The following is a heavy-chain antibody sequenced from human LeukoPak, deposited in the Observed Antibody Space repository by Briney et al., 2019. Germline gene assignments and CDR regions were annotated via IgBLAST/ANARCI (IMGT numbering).Heavy chain of an antibody. CDR1: GFTFSNYA. V-gene: IGHV3-23*01. CDR3: ARHTGHYDFWSGYPRGWFDP. CDR2: ISGSGGTT. J-gene: IGHJ5*02. D-gene: IGHD3-3*01. Sequence: GGSLRLSCAASGFTFSNYAMSWVRQAPGKGLEWVLGISGSGGTTYYADSVKGRFTISRDNSKNTLYLQMNSLRAEDTAVYYCARHTGHYDFWSGYPRGWFDPWGQGTLVTVSS.